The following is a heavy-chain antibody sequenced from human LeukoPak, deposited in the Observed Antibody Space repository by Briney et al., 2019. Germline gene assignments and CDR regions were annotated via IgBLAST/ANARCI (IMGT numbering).Heavy chain of an antibody. CDR3: ARGPWGYSSSWPGGALDY. D-gene: IGHD6-13*01. J-gene: IGHJ4*02. CDR2: IYPGDSDT. V-gene: IGHV5-51*01. Sequence: GESLKISCKGSGYSFTSYWIGWVRQMPGKGLEWMGIIYPGDSDTRYSPSFQGQVTISADKSISTAYLQWSSLKASDTAMYYCARGPWGYSSSWPGGALDYWGQGTLVTVSS. CDR1: GYSFTSYW.